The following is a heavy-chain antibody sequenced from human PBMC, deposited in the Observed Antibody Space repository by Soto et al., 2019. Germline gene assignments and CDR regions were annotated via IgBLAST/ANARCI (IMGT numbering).Heavy chain of an antibody. CDR1: GFSLSTSGVG. CDR3: AHRWVYLSFDY. J-gene: IGHJ4*02. V-gene: IGHV2-5*02. Sequence: QITLKESGPTLVKPTQTLTLTCTFSGFSLSTSGVGVGWIRQPPGKALEWLALIYWDDDKRYSPSLKSRLTXTXXTSKNQVVLTMTNMDPVDTATYYCAHRWVYLSFDYWGQGTLVTVSS. CDR2: IYWDDDK.